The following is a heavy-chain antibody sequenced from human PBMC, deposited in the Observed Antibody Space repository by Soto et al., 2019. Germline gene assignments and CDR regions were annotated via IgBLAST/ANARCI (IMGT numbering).Heavy chain of an antibody. D-gene: IGHD6-19*01. CDR3: ARDSSGRGFDY. CDR1: GFTFSNYG. V-gene: IGHV3-33*01. CDR2: IWYDGSNK. Sequence: QVQLVESGGGVVQPGRSLRLSCAASGFTFSNYGMHWVRQAPGKGLEWVAVIWYDGSNKYYADSVKGRFTISRDNSKNTLYLQMNSLRAEDTAVYYCARDSSGRGFDYWGLGTLVTVSS. J-gene: IGHJ4*02.